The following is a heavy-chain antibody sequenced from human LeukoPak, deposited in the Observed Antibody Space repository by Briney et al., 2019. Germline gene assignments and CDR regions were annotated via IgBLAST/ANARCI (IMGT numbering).Heavy chain of an antibody. J-gene: IGHJ3*02. CDR3: ARAGPWALDI. CDR1: GFTFPTYA. Sequence: GGSLRLSCAASGFTFPTYAMAWVRQAPGKGLEWVSGITGSGRTTYYADSVKGRFTISRDNSKNTLYLQMNSLRAEDTAVYYCARAGPWALDIWGQGTMVTVSS. V-gene: IGHV3-23*01. CDR2: ITGSGRTT.